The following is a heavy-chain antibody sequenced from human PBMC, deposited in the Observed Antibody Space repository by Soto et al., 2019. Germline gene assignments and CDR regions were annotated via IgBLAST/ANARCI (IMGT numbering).Heavy chain of an antibody. CDR1: GGNFSNYA. Sequence: SVKVSCKASGGNFSNYAMSWVRQATGQGREWMGSIMPMFGAANYAQKFQGTVTITADESTTTVYMELSNLRSEDTAVYFCARGSIAAASYFDYWGQGTLVTVSS. CDR3: ARGSIAAASYFDY. D-gene: IGHD6-25*01. V-gene: IGHV1-69*13. CDR2: IMPMFGAA. J-gene: IGHJ4*02.